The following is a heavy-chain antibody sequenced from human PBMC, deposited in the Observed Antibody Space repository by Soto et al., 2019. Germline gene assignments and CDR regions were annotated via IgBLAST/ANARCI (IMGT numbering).Heavy chain of an antibody. CDR3: ARDNGCSGGSCYTPPGWFDP. V-gene: IGHV3-53*01. CDR1: GFTVSSNY. J-gene: IGHJ5*02. D-gene: IGHD2-15*01. Sequence: EVQLVESGGGLIQPGGSLRLSCAASGFTVSSNYMSWVRQAPGKGLEWVSVIYSGGSTYYADSVKGRFTISRDNSKNTLYLQMNSLRAEDTAVYYCARDNGCSGGSCYTPPGWFDPWGQGTLVTVSS. CDR2: IYSGGST.